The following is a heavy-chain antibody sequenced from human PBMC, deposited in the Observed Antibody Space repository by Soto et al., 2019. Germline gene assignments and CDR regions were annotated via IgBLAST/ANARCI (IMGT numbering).Heavy chain of an antibody. J-gene: IGHJ4*02. CDR3: ARSPYSSGYYYAIDY. Sequence: ASVKVSCKASGYTFTIYGISWVRQAPGQGLEWMGLINPSGGSTTYAQKFQGRVTMTRDTSTSTVYMDLSSLKSEDTAVYYCARSPYSSGYYYAIDYWGQGTQVTVSS. V-gene: IGHV1-46*01. D-gene: IGHD3-22*01. CDR2: INPSGGST. CDR1: GYTFTIYG.